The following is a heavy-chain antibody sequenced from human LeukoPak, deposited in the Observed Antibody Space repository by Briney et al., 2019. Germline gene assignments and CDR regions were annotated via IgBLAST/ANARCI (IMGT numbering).Heavy chain of an antibody. CDR3: ARTTEGYCRGRSCYSYYYYMDV. J-gene: IGHJ6*03. Sequence: PSETLSLTCTVSGGSISSYYWSWIREPPGMGLEWIGYIYYSGSTNYNPSLKSRVTISVDTSKNQFSLKLSSVTAADTAVYYCARTTEGYCRGRSCYSYYYYMDVWGKGTTVTVSS. V-gene: IGHV4-59*01. CDR1: GGSISSYY. D-gene: IGHD2-15*01. CDR2: IYYSGST.